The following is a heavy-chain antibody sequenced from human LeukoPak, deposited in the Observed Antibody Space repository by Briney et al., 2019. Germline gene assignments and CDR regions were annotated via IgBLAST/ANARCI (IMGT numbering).Heavy chain of an antibody. V-gene: IGHV3-43*02. J-gene: IGHJ1*01. CDR3: ARDDFDSSGYNP. D-gene: IGHD3-22*01. CDR1: GYTFDDYA. CDR2: ISGDGGST. Sequence: GGSLRLSCAASGYTFDDYAMHWVRQAPGKGLEWVSLISGDGGSTYYADSVKGRFTISRDNAKNSLYLKMSSLRAEDMGVYYCARDDFDSSGYNPWGQGTVVTVSA.